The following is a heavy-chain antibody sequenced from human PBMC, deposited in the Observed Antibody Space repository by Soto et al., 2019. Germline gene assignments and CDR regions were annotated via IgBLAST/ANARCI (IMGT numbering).Heavy chain of an antibody. CDR3: ARQNGDIVARPPDH. J-gene: IGHJ4*02. CDR2: ISGGGST. V-gene: IGHV3-23*01. Sequence: EVQLSESGGGLVQPGGSLRLSCGGAGFTFSGSAVSWVRQAPGRGLEWVSGISGGGSTEYADSVKGRFGISRDNSKDTVYLYMNSLRDDDTAVYYCARQNGDIVARPPDHWGQGILVTVSS. D-gene: IGHD5-12*01. CDR1: GFTFSGSA.